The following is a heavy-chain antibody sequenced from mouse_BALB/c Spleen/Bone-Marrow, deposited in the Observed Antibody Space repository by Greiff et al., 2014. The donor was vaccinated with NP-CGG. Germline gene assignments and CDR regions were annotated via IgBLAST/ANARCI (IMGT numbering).Heavy chain of an antibody. CDR2: INPYNGDT. D-gene: IGHD1-1*01. V-gene: IGHV1-20*02. CDR3: TRVTPDWYFDV. Sequence: EVQRVESGPELVKPGASVKISCKASGYSFTGYFMNWVMQSHGKSLEWIGRINPYNGDTFYNQKFKGKATLTVDKSSSTAHMELRSLASEDSAVYYCTRVTPDWYFDVWGAGTTVTVSS. CDR1: GYSFTGYF. J-gene: IGHJ1*01.